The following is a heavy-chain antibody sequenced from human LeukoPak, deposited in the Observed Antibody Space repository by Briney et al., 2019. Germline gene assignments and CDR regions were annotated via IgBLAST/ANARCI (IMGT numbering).Heavy chain of an antibody. D-gene: IGHD3-22*01. J-gene: IGHJ4*02. CDR2: ISSSGSTI. Sequence: GGSLRLSCAASGFTFSDYYMSWIRQAPGKGLEWVSYISSSGSTIYYADSVKGRFTISRDNSKNTLYLQMNSLRAEDTAVYYCAKEGYYDSSGYMAPFDYWGQGTLVTVSS. CDR1: GFTFSDYY. V-gene: IGHV3-11*01. CDR3: AKEGYYDSSGYMAPFDY.